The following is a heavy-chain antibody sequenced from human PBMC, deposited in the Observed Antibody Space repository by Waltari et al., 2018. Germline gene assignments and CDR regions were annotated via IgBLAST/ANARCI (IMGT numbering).Heavy chain of an antibody. D-gene: IGHD3-3*01. J-gene: IGHJ5*02. CDR1: GASFSAHY. CDR3: TRGGNYDFWSHSPFVDP. CDR2: IRHPGNT. Sequence: QVQLQQWGAGLLKPSETLSLTCSVSGASFSAHYWGWVRHVPGKGLGWIGQIRHPGNTNYNPSLQSRVAISIDTSRNQFSLRVFSVTAADTGLYFCTRGGNYDFWSHSPFVDPWGQGTQVTVSS. V-gene: IGHV4-34*01.